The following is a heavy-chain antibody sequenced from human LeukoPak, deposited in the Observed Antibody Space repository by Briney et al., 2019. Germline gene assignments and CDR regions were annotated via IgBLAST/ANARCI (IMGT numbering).Heavy chain of an antibody. Sequence: SETLSLTCTVSGGSISTYYWSWVRQTPGKGLEWIGNIYYSGSTNYNASLKSRVTISLDTYNNQFSLRLSSVTAADTAVYYCARGGYSYGFDSWGQGTLVTVSS. J-gene: IGHJ4*02. CDR2: IYYSGST. CDR3: ARGGYSYGFDS. D-gene: IGHD5-18*01. V-gene: IGHV4-59*01. CDR1: GGSISTYY.